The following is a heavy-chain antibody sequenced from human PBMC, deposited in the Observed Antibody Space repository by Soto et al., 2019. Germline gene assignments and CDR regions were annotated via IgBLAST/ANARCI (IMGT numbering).Heavy chain of an antibody. V-gene: IGHV5-10-1*01. J-gene: IGHJ6*02. D-gene: IGHD6-6*01. CDR2: IDPSDSYT. CDR1: GYSFTSYW. CDR3: ARYPLDIAARLGGMDV. Sequence: PGESLKISCKGSGYSFTSYWISWVRQMPGKGLEWMGRIDPSDSYTNYSPSFQGHVTISADKSISTAYLQWSSLKASDTAMYYCARYPLDIAARLGGMDVWGQGTTVTVSS.